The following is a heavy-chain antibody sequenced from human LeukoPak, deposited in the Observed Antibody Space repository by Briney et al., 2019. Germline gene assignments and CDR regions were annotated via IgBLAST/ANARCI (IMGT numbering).Heavy chain of an antibody. V-gene: IGHV3-21*01. CDR2: ISSSSSYI. Sequence: GGSLRLSCAASGFTFSSYSMNWVRQAPGKGLEWVSSISSSSSYIYYADSVKGRFTISRDNAKNSLYLQMNSLRAEDTAVYYCARTYDSSGYFDPNFDYWGQGTLVTVSS. D-gene: IGHD3-22*01. CDR1: GFTFSSYS. J-gene: IGHJ4*02. CDR3: ARTYDSSGYFDPNFDY.